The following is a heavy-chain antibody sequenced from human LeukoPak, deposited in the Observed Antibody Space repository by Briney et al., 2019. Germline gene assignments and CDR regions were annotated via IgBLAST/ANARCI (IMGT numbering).Heavy chain of an antibody. CDR3: ARVLLYYDSSGRNHDAFDI. D-gene: IGHD3-22*01. CDR2: IYYSGST. CDR1: GGSVSSGSYY. J-gene: IGHJ3*02. Sequence: SETLSLTCTVSGGSVSSGSYYWSWIRQPPGKGLEWIGYIYYSGSTNYNPSLKSRVTISVDTSKNQFSLKLSSVTAADTAVYYCARVLLYYDSSGRNHDAFDIWGQGTMVTVPS. V-gene: IGHV4-61*01.